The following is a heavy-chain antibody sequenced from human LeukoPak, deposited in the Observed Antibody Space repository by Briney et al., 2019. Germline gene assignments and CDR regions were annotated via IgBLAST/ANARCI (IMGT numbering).Heavy chain of an antibody. D-gene: IGHD6-13*01. CDR3: ARVLVAAAGTMDY. J-gene: IGHJ4*02. CDR1: GYTFNSHG. Sequence: ASVKVSCKGSGYTFNSHGINWVRQAPGQGLEWMGWISAYNGNTKYAQKLQGRVTMTTDTSTSTAYMELRSLRSDDTAVYYCARVLVAAAGTMDYWGQGALVTVSS. V-gene: IGHV1-18*01. CDR2: ISAYNGNT.